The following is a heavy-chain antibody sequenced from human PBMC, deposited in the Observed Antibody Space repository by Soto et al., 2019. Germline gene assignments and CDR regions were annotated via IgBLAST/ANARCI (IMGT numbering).Heavy chain of an antibody. CDR1: GGSISSSSYY. J-gene: IGHJ4*02. V-gene: IGHV4-39*01. CDR2: IYYSGGT. CDR3: ARLETGSSAGDY. D-gene: IGHD1-26*01. Sequence: QLQLQESGPGLVKPSETLSLTCTVSGGSISSSSYYWGWIRQPPGKGLEWIGSIYYSGGTYYNPSLKSQVTISLDTSKNQSSLMVNSVTAADTAGYYCARLETGSSAGDYWGQGTLVTVSS.